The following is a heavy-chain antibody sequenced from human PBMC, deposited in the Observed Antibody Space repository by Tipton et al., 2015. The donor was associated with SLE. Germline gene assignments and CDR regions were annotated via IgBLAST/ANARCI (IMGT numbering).Heavy chain of an antibody. Sequence: LRLSCVVSGDSISGGGYSWSWLRQPPGKDLEWIGYIYYAGSASYNPSFKSRVTISVDTSKNQFSLKLSSVTAADTAVYYCARQTAQAFDIWGQGKMVTVSS. D-gene: IGHD2-21*02. V-gene: IGHV4-30-2*01. J-gene: IGHJ3*02. CDR2: IYYAGSA. CDR3: ARQTAQAFDI. CDR1: GDSISGGGYS.